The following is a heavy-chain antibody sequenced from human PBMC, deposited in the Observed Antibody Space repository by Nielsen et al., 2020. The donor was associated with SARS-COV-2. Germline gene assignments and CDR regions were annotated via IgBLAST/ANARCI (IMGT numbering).Heavy chain of an antibody. V-gene: IGHV4-59*13. CDR2: IYYSGST. CDR1: GGPISSYY. D-gene: IGHD4-17*01. Sequence: SETLSLTCTVSGGPISSYYWSWIRQPPGKGLEWIGYIYYSGSTNYNPSLKSRVTISVGTSKNQFSLKLSSVTAADTAVYYCASSRGDYRGFDYWGQGTLVTVSS. J-gene: IGHJ4*02. CDR3: ASSRGDYRGFDY.